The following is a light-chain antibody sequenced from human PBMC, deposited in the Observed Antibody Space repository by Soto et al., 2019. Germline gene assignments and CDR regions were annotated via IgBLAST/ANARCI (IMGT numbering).Light chain of an antibody. CDR1: QRVSNN. Sequence: EIVMTQSPATLSVSPGERATLSCRASQRVSNNLAWYQQKPGQAPRPLIYDASTRATGIPARFSGSGSGTDFTLTISSLQSEDSAVYYCQQYDNWPPTFGQGTKVDIK. J-gene: IGKJ1*01. CDR2: DAS. CDR3: QQYDNWPPT. V-gene: IGKV3-15*01.